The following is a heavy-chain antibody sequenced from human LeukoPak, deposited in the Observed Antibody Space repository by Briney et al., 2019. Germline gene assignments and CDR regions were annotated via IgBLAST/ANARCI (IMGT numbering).Heavy chain of an antibody. V-gene: IGHV1-8*01. CDR2: VKPHSGDT. D-gene: IGHD3-3*01. J-gene: IGHJ4*02. CDR1: GYTFTSYD. CDR3: TRGVGVAGDY. Sequence: GASVKVSCKTSGYTFTSYDINWVRQDTGQGLEWMGWVKPHSGDTAYAQKFQGRVTMTRDSATSTVYMELSGLRSGDSAVYYCTRGVGVAGDYWGQGTLVTVSS.